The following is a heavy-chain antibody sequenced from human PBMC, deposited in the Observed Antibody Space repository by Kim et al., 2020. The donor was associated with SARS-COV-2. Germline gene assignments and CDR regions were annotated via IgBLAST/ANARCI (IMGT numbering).Heavy chain of an antibody. CDR3: ARLYCSSTSCREGNWFDP. V-gene: IGHV4-39*01. D-gene: IGHD2-2*01. CDR2: IYYSGST. CDR1: GGSISSSSYY. Sequence: SETLSLTCTVSGGSISSSSYYWGWIRQPPGKGLEWIGSIYYSGSTYYNPSLKSRVTISVDTSKNQFSLKLSSVTAADTAVYYCARLYCSSTSCREGNWFDPWGQGTLVTVSS. J-gene: IGHJ5*02.